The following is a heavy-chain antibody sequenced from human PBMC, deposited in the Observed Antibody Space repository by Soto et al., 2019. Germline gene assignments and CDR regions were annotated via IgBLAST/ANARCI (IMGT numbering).Heavy chain of an antibody. Sequence: ASVKVSCKASGYTFTGFYIHWVRQAPGQGLEWMGWINPQSGGTKYAQNFQGRVTMTRDTSISAAYMELNRLTSDDTAVYYCARGPLGYCSSTSCPGTWFDPWGQGTLVTVS. V-gene: IGHV1-2*02. J-gene: IGHJ5*02. CDR1: GYTFTGFY. D-gene: IGHD2-2*01. CDR2: INPQSGGT. CDR3: ARGPLGYCSSTSCPGTWFDP.